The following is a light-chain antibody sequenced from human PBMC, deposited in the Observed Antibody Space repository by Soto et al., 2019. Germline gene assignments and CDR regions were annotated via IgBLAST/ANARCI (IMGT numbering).Light chain of an antibody. J-gene: IGLJ3*02. CDR3: SSYAGDNKWV. Sequence: QSVLTQPPSASGSPGQSVTISCTGTSSDVGGSKYVSWYQQHPGKAPKVIIYEVSKWPSGVPDRFSGSKSGNTASLTVSGLQAEDEADYYCSSYAGDNKWVFCGGTQLTVL. CDR2: EVS. CDR1: SSDVGGSKY. V-gene: IGLV2-8*01.